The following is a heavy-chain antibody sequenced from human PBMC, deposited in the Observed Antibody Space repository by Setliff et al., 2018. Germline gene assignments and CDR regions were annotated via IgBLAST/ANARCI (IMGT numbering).Heavy chain of an antibody. CDR2: IRQDGTNK. V-gene: IGHV3-7*03. CDR1: GFTFSNYA. D-gene: IGHD3-3*01. Sequence: PGGSLRLSCAASGFTFSNYAMNWVRQAPGKGLEWVADIRQDGTNKYYVDSVKGRFTISRDNAKNSLYLQMNSLRAEDTALYYCAREVWNIYDNDNSWSGYSDHWGQGTLVTVSS. J-gene: IGHJ4*02. CDR3: AREVWNIYDNDNSWSGYSDH.